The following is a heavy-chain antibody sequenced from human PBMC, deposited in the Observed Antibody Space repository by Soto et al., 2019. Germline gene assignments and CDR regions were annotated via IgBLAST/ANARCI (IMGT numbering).Heavy chain of an antibody. CDR1: GFTFSSYA. Sequence: LRLSCAASGFTFSSYAMSWVRQAPGRGLEWVSAISGSGGSTYYADSVKGRFTISRDNSKNTLYLQMNSLRAEDTAVYYCAKASYDSSGYYDYWGQGTLVTVSS. CDR3: AKASYDSSGYYDY. J-gene: IGHJ4*02. V-gene: IGHV3-23*01. D-gene: IGHD3-22*01. CDR2: ISGSGGST.